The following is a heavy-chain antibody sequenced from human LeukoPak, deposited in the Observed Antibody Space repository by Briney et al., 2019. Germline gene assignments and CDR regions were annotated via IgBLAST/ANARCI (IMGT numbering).Heavy chain of an antibody. CDR3: AKDRLRNYGYDAFDI. CDR1: GFTFSNYW. J-gene: IGHJ3*02. CDR2: ANSDGSDT. V-gene: IGHV3-74*01. Sequence: GGSLRLSCAASGFTFSNYWMHWVRQAPGKGLVWVSRANSDGSDTTYADSVKGRFTISRDNSKNTLYLQMNSLRAEDTAVYYCAKDRLRNYGYDAFDIWGQGTMVTVSS. D-gene: IGHD1-7*01.